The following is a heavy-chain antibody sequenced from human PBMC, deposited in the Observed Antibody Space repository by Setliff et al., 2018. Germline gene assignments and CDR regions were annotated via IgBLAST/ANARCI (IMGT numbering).Heavy chain of an antibody. V-gene: IGHV4-39*01. J-gene: IGHJ2*01. CDR2: IYYSGST. CDR1: GDSISSGYYY. D-gene: IGHD6-25*01. Sequence: KSSETLSLTCTVSGDSISSGYYYWDWIRQPPGKGLEWIGSIYYSGSTYYNPSLKSRVTIFVDTSKNQFSLSLHSVTAADTAVYYCARRRSSAFYWHFDLWGRGTLVTVSS. CDR3: ARRRSSAFYWHFDL.